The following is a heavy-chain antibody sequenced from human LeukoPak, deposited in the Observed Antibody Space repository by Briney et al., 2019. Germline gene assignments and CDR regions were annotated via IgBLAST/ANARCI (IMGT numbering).Heavy chain of an antibody. CDR3: TTDRYYDNSELQFQH. Sequence: GGSLRLSCAASGFTFSNAWMNWVRQAPGKGLEWVGRIKSKTNGGTTDYAAPVKGRFTISRDDSRNTLYLRMDSLKIEDTAVYYCTTDRYYDNSELQFQHWGQGTLVTVSS. D-gene: IGHD3-22*01. CDR2: IKSKTNGGTT. CDR1: GFTFSNAW. J-gene: IGHJ1*01. V-gene: IGHV3-15*07.